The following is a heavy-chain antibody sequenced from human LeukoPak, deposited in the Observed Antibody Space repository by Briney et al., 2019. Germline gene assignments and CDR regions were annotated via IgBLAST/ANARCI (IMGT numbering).Heavy chain of an antibody. J-gene: IGHJ4*02. D-gene: IGHD3-3*01. CDR2: ISSSSSTI. CDR1: GFIFSSYH. Sequence: PGGSLRLSCAASGFIFSSYHMNSVRQAPGKGLEWVSYISSSSSTIHYADSVKGRFTISRDNAKNSLYLQMNSLRDEDTAVYYCADLEGWRGYWGQGTLVTVSS. V-gene: IGHV3-48*02. CDR3: ADLEGWRGY.